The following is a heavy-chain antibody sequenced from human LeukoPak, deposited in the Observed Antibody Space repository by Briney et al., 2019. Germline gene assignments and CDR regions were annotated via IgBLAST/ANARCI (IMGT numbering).Heavy chain of an antibody. D-gene: IGHD1-14*01. CDR2: ISWNSGSI. CDR3: AKDRRNDFDY. J-gene: IGHJ4*02. V-gene: IGHV3-9*01. Sequence: PGGSRRLSCAASGFTFDDYTMHWVRQAPGKGLEWVSGISWNSGSIGYADSVKGRFTISRDNAKNSLYLQMNSLRGDDTALYYCAKDRRNDFDYWGQGTLVTVS. CDR1: GFTFDDYT.